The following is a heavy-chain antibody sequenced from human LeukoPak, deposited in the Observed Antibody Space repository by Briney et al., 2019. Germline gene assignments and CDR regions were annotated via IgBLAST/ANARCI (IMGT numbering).Heavy chain of an antibody. J-gene: IGHJ4*02. V-gene: IGHV1-69*05. Sequence: ASVKVSCKASGGTFSSYAISWVRQAPGQGLEWMGGIIPIFGRANYAQKFQGRVTITTDESTSTAYMELSSLRSEDTAVYYCARERFMGSTFGEFNYWGQGTLVTVSS. CDR2: IIPIFGRA. CDR1: GGTFSSYA. CDR3: ARERFMGSTFGEFNY. D-gene: IGHD3-10*01.